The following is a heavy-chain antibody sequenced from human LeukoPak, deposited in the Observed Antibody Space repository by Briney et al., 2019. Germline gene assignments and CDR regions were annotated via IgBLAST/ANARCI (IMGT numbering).Heavy chain of an antibody. CDR2: IWYDGSNK. CDR1: GFTFSSYG. Sequence: SGGSLRLSCAASGFTFSSYGMHWVRQAPGKGLEWVAVIWYDGSNKYYADSVKGRFSISRDNSKNSLYLQMNSLRTEDTAFYYCAQDWWGSYLSWGRGTLVTVSS. D-gene: IGHD1-26*01. V-gene: IGHV3-33*03. J-gene: IGHJ4*02. CDR3: AQDWWGSYLS.